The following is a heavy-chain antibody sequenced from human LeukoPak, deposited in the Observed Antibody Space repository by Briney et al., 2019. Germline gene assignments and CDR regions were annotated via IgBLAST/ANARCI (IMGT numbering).Heavy chain of an antibody. Sequence: SETLSLTCTVSGGSISYYYWSWIRQPPGKGLEWIGYIYYSGSTYYNPSLKSRVTISVDTSRSQFSLRLSSVTAADTAVYYCARGGVRPFDYWGQGTLVTVSS. D-gene: IGHD3-10*01. CDR1: GGSISYYY. CDR3: ARGGVRPFDY. CDR2: IYYSGST. V-gene: IGHV4-59*12. J-gene: IGHJ4*02.